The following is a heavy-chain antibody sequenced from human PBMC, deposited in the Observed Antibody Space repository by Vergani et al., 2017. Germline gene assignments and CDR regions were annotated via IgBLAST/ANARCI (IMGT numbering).Heavy chain of an antibody. CDR1: GFTFSSYA. V-gene: IGHV3-23*01. D-gene: IGHD2-2*01. CDR3: ARERFDCSSTSCYGYYYYYMDV. J-gene: IGHJ6*03. CDR2: ISGSGGST. Sequence: EVQLLESGGGLVQPGGSLRLSCAASGFTFSSYAMSWVRQAPGTGLEWVSAISGSGGSTYYADSVKGRFTISRDNSKNTLYLQMNSLRAEDTAVYYCARERFDCSSTSCYGYYYYYMDVWGKGTTVTVSS.